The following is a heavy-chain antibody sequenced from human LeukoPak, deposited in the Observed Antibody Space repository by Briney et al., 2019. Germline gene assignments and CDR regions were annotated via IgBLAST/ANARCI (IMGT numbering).Heavy chain of an antibody. V-gene: IGHV1-2*02. CDR2: INPDSGHI. Sequence: ASVKVSCKAYEYTFIGYYIHWMRQAPGQGLEWMGWINPDSGHINYAQKFQGRITTTRDTSVNTAYMEMNNLTSDDTAIYYCARKWGTGRAVDPLFPTFFDPWGQGTQVTVSA. CDR3: ARKWGTGRAVDPLFPTFFDP. CDR1: EYTFIGYY. J-gene: IGHJ5*01. D-gene: IGHD1-26*01.